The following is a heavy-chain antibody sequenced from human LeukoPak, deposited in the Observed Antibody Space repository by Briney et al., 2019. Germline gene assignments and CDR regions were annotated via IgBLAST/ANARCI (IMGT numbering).Heavy chain of an antibody. D-gene: IGHD1-26*01. CDR1: GYTFTSYD. V-gene: IGHV1-8*03. J-gene: IGHJ4*02. Sequence: ASVKVSCKASGYTFTSYDINWVRQATGQGLEWMGWMNPNSGNTGHAQKFQGRVTITRNTSISTAYMELSSLRSEDTAVYYCARGRGSSSQYYFDYWGQGTLVTVSS. CDR2: MNPNSGNT. CDR3: ARGRGSSSQYYFDY.